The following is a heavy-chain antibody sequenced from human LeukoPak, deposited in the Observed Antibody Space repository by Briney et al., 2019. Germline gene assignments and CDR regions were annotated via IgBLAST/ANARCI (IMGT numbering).Heavy chain of an antibody. D-gene: IGHD2/OR15-2a*01. CDR3: GARGVSTSGPFDY. V-gene: IGHV1-69*06. CDR1: GGSFSSSA. J-gene: IGHJ4*02. CDR2: IIPMFGPA. Sequence: GASVKVSCKASGGSFSSSAISWVRQAPGQGLEWMGRIIPMFGPANYAQKFQGRVTIIADKYTTTAYMGLSSLKSEDTAVYYCGARGVSTSGPFDYWGQGTLVTVSS.